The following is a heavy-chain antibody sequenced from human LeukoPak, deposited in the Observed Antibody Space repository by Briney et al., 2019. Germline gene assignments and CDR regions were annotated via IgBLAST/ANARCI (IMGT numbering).Heavy chain of an antibody. CDR1: GFTFSSYS. CDR3: ARDGWFGDYNWFDH. Sequence: GGSLRLSCAASGFTFSSYSMNWVRQAPGKGLEWVSYISSASNTIYYADSVKGRFTISRDNAKNSLYLQMNSLRAEDTAMYYCARDGWFGDYNWFDHWGQGTLVTVSS. D-gene: IGHD3-10*01. V-gene: IGHV3-48*01. CDR2: ISSASNTI. J-gene: IGHJ5*02.